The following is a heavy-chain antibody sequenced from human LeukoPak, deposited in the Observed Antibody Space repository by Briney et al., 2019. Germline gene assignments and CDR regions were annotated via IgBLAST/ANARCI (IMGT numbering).Heavy chain of an antibody. CDR1: GFTFSDYY. J-gene: IGHJ4*02. Sequence: GGSLRLSCAASGFTFSDYYMSWIRQAPGKGLEWVAVISYDGSNKYYADSVKGRFTISRDNSKNTLYLQMNSLRAEDTAVYYCARDKGDQLLSTYFDYWGQGTLVTVSS. CDR3: ARDKGDQLLSTYFDY. CDR2: ISYDGSNK. V-gene: IGHV3-30-3*01. D-gene: IGHD2-2*01.